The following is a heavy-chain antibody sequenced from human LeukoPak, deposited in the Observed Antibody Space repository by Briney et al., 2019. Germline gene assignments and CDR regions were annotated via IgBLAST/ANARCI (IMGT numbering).Heavy chain of an antibody. CDR1: GGSFSGYY. J-gene: IGHJ4*02. V-gene: IGHV4-34*01. CDR3: ARDDSSGYYPPLDY. CDR2: INHSGST. Sequence: TSETLSLTCAVYGGSFSGYYWSWIRQPPGKGLEWIGEINHSGSTNYNPSLKSRVTISVDTSKNQFSLKLSSVTAADTAVYYCARDDSSGYYPPLDYWGQGTLVTVSS. D-gene: IGHD3-22*01.